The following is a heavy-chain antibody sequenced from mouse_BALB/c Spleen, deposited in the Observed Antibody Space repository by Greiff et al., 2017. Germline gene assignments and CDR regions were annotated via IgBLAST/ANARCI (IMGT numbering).Heavy chain of an antibody. CDR1: GFNIKDTY. V-gene: IGHV14-3*02. J-gene: IGHJ4*01. Sequence: LVESGAKLVKPGASVKLSCTASGFNIKDTYMHWVKQRPEQGLEWIGRIDPANGNTKYDPKFQGKATITADTSSNTAYLQLSSLTSEDTAVYYCARSVYYDYDGYAMDYWGQGTSVTVSS. CDR2: IDPANGNT. CDR3: ARSVYYDYDGYAMDY. D-gene: IGHD2-4*01.